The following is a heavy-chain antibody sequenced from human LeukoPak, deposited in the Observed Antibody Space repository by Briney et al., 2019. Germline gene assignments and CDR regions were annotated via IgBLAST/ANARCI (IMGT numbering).Heavy chain of an antibody. CDR1: VFTLSIYA. Sequence: GGSLRLSRAPSVFTLSIYAMHWVPPAPGRGLEYGSALCRKGGSTYYANSVKGRFTISRDNSKNTLYLQSGRLRAEDMAVYYCARGPRSRLQLSWAIQHWGQGTLVTGSS. CDR3: ARGPRSRLQLSWAIQH. CDR2: LCRKGGST. V-gene: IGHV3-64*01. J-gene: IGHJ1*01. D-gene: IGHD6-13*01.